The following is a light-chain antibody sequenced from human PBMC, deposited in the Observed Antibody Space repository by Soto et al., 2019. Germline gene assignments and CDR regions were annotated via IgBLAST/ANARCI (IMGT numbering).Light chain of an antibody. Sequence: DIQMTQSPSTLSGSVGDRVTITCRASQTISSWLAWYQQKPGKAPKLLIYKASTLKSGAPSRFSGSGSGTEFTLTISSLQPDDFATYYCQHYNSYSEEFGQGTKVDI. V-gene: IGKV1-5*03. CDR2: KAS. CDR1: QTISSW. J-gene: IGKJ1*01. CDR3: QHYNSYSEE.